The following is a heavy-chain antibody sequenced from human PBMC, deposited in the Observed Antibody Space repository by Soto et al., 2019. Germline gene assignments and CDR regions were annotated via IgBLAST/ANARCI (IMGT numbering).Heavy chain of an antibody. D-gene: IGHD1-26*01. V-gene: IGHV4-59*01. CDR1: GGSISSYY. CDR2: IYYSGSA. CDR3: ARGPEHGFDY. Sequence: SATLSLTCTVSGGSISSYYWSWIRQPPGKGLEWIGYIYYSGSANYNPSLKSRVTISVDTSKNQFSLKLSSVTAADTAVYYCARGPEHGFDYWGQGTLVTVSS. J-gene: IGHJ4*02.